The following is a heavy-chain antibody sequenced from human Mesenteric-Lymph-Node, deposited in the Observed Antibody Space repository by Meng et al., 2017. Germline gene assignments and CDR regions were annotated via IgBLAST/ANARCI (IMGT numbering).Heavy chain of an antibody. J-gene: IGHJ5*02. CDR3: ARGRSDWFDP. Sequence: QGQVQQWGAGLLKPSETLSLTCAVYGGSLSDFCCHWIRQPPGKGLEWIGEVNHSKSTNYNPSLKSRITISLDTSKNQVSLKLSSVTAADTAVYYCARGRSDWFDPWGQGTLVTVSS. V-gene: IGHV4-34*02. CDR2: VNHSKST. CDR1: GGSLSDFC.